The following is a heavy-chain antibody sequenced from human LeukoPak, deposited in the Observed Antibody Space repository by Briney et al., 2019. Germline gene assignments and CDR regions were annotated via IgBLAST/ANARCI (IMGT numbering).Heavy chain of an antibody. Sequence: SETLSLTCTVSGGSISSGGYYWSWIRQHPGKGLEWIGYIYYSGSTYYNPSLKSRVTISVDTSKDQFSLKLSSVTAADTAVYYCARDWGDYVDYWGQGTLVTVSS. CDR2: IYYSGST. CDR1: GGSISSGGYY. J-gene: IGHJ4*02. CDR3: ARDWGDYVDY. D-gene: IGHD7-27*01. V-gene: IGHV4-31*03.